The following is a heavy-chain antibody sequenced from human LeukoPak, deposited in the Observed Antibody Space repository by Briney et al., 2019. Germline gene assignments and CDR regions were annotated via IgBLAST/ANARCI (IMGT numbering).Heavy chain of an antibody. J-gene: IGHJ4*02. CDR2: IYSSGNT. Sequence: SETLSLTCTVSGGSISSYYWSWIRQPPGKGLEWIGYIYSSGNTNYNPSLKSRVTISVDTSKNQFSLKLRSVTAADTAVYYCARASQLLPFDYWGQGTLVTVSS. CDR1: GGSISSYY. D-gene: IGHD2-2*01. V-gene: IGHV4-59*08. CDR3: ARASQLLPFDY.